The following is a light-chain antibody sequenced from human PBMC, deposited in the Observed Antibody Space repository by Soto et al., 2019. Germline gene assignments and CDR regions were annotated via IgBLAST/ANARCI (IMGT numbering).Light chain of an antibody. Sequence: QTVLTQPASVSGSPGQSITISCTGTSSDVGGYNHVSWYQHHPGKAPKLMIYEVSNRPSGVSNRFSGSKSGYTASLTISGLQAKDEADYYCNSHTSSGFRVFGTGTKVTVL. CDR2: EVS. CDR1: SSDVGGYNH. CDR3: NSHTSSGFRV. V-gene: IGLV2-14*01. J-gene: IGLJ1*01.